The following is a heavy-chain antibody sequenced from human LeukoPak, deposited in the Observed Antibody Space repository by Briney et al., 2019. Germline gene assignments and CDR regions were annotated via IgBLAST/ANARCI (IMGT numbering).Heavy chain of an antibody. D-gene: IGHD1-26*01. CDR1: GGSISSYY. Sequence: SETLSLTCTVSGGSISSYYWSWIGQPPGKGLEWIGYIYYTGSTNYNPSLKSRVTISVDTSKNQFSLKLTSVTAADTAVYYCARKGIVGATNFDYWGQGTPVTVSS. J-gene: IGHJ4*02. CDR3: ARKGIVGATNFDY. V-gene: IGHV4-59*01. CDR2: IYYTGST.